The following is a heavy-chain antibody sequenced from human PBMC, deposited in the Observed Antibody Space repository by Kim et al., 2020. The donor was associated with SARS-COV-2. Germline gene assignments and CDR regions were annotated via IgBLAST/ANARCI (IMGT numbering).Heavy chain of an antibody. CDR3: ARGTTVTTLFYYYYGMDV. V-gene: IGHV4-34*01. Sequence: SETLSLTCAVYGGSFSGYYWSWIRQPPGKGLEWIGEINHSGSTNYNPSLKSRVTISVDTSKNQFSLKLSSVTAADTAIYYCARGTTVTTLFYYYYGMDVWGQVTTVTVSS. CDR1: GGSFSGYY. D-gene: IGHD4-17*01. CDR2: INHSGST. J-gene: IGHJ6*02.